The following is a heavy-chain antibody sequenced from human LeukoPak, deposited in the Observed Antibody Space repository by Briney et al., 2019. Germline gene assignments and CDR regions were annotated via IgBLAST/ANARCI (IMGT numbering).Heavy chain of an antibody. V-gene: IGHV1-2*02. J-gene: IGHJ4*02. CDR3: ARNDYYGSGETAFDY. Sequence: ASVKVSCKASGYTFTGYYMHWVRQAPGQGLEWMGWINPNSGGTNYAQKFQGRVTMTRDTSISTAYMELSRLRSDDTAVYYCARNDYYGSGETAFDYWGQGTLVTVSS. D-gene: IGHD3-10*01. CDR1: GYTFTGYY. CDR2: INPNSGGT.